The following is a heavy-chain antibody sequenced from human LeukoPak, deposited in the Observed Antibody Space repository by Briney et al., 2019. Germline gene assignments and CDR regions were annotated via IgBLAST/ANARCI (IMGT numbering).Heavy chain of an antibody. CDR2: ISYDGFNK. CDR1: GLTFSSYG. Sequence: GGSLRLSCAASGLTFSSYGMHWVRQAPGKGLEWVAIISYDGFNKYYAESVKGRFTISRDNSQSTLYLQMNSLRVGDTALYYCARDFGSGADQWGQGTLVIVSS. CDR3: ARDFGSGADQ. V-gene: IGHV3-33*01. D-gene: IGHD3-10*01. J-gene: IGHJ5*02.